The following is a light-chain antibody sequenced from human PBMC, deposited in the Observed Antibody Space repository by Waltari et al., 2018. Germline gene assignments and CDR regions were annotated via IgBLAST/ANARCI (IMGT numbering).Light chain of an antibody. CDR2: KAS. CDR1: PSITRW. J-gene: IGKJ4*02. Sequence: DIQMTQSPSTLSASVGDRVTITCRASPSITRWLAWFQQKPGKTPKLLIYKASILDSGVPSRFSGGGSGTEFTLTISSLQPDDFATYCCHHYDSYSATFGRGTKVEIK. V-gene: IGKV1-5*03. CDR3: HHYDSYSAT.